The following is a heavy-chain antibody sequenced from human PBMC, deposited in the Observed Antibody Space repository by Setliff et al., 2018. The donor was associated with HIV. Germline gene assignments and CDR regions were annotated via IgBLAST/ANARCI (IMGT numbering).Heavy chain of an antibody. CDR3: ARGDSSGYYFNSYYFDY. V-gene: IGHV1-69*13. CDR1: GGTFSTYT. D-gene: IGHD3-22*01. J-gene: IGHJ4*02. CDR2: IIPMFGTA. Sequence: ASVKVSCKASGGTFSTYTISWVRQAPGQGLEWMGGIIPMFGTANYAQKFQGRVTITADESTSTAYMELSSLRSEDTAVYYCARGDSSGYYFNSYYFDYWGQGTLVTVS.